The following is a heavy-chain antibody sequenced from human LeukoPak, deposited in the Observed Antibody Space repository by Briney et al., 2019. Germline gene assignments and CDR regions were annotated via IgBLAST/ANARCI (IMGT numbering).Heavy chain of an antibody. J-gene: IGHJ4*02. Sequence: GESLKISCKGSGYSFTTYRVGWVRQMPRKGLEWVGIIYPGDSETTYGPSFQGLVTISADKSINTAYLQWSSLKASDTAIYYCARAMYGSNIYYVFDFWGQGTLVTVSS. V-gene: IGHV5-51*01. CDR3: ARAMYGSNIYYVFDF. D-gene: IGHD3-10*01. CDR2: IYPGDSET. CDR1: GYSFTTYR.